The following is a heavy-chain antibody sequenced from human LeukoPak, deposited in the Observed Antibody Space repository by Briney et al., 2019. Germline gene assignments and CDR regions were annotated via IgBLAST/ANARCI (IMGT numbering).Heavy chain of an antibody. Sequence: PSETLSLTCAVYGVSFSGYYWSWIRQPPGKGLEWIGEINHSGSTNYNPSLKSRVTISVDTSKNQFSLKMSSVTAADTAVYYCAREGSYPAFDIWGQGTMVTVSS. D-gene: IGHD3-10*01. V-gene: IGHV4-34*01. CDR3: AREGSYPAFDI. CDR2: INHSGST. J-gene: IGHJ3*02. CDR1: GVSFSGYY.